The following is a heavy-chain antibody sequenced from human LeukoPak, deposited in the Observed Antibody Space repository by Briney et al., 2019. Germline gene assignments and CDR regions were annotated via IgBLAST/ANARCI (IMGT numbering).Heavy chain of an antibody. CDR3: ARASAVLRAFDI. V-gene: IGHV4-34*01. D-gene: IGHD3-3*01. J-gene: IGHJ3*02. Sequence: SETLSLTCAVYGGSFSGYYWSWIRQSPGKGLEWIATIYYSGSTDYNPSLKSRVTISVDTSKNQFSLKLSSVTAADTAVYYCARASAVLRAFDIWGQGTMVTVSS. CDR1: GGSFSGYY. CDR2: IYYSGST.